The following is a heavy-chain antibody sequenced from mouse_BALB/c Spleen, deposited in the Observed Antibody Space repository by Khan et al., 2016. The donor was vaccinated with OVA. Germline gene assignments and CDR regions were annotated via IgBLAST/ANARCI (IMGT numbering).Heavy chain of an antibody. V-gene: IGHV5-6*02. CDR3: ARQPGYYEGSAMDY. CDR2: ISSGGSYT. D-gene: IGHD2-3*01. Sequence: EVKLEESGGDLVKPGGSLKLSCAASGFTFSSYGMSWVRQTPDKRLEWVAAISSGGSYTYYPDSLKGRFTISRDNAKNTPYLQMSSLKSEDTAMYYCARQPGYYEGSAMDYWGQGTSVTVSS. J-gene: IGHJ4*01. CDR1: GFTFSSYG.